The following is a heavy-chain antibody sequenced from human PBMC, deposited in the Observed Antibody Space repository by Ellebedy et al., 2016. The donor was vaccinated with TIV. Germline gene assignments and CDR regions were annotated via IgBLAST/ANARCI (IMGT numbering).Heavy chain of an antibody. CDR2: INEDGGEK. Sequence: PGGSLRLSCAASGFIFSNYWMSWVRQAPGKGLEWVANINEDGGEKSYVDSVKGRFTISRDNANNALFLQVNSLRADDTALYYCARRGYFDLWGRGTLVAVSS. CDR1: GFIFSNYW. CDR3: ARRGYFDL. V-gene: IGHV3-7*01. J-gene: IGHJ2*01.